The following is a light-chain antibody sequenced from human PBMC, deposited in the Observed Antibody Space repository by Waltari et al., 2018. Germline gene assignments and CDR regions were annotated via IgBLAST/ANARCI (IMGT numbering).Light chain of an antibody. CDR3: QQYYSDLLIT. V-gene: IGKV2-28*01. Sequence: DILMTQSPLSLSVSPGEPASITCRSSQSLLHSDGYNYLHWCLQKPGQSPQLLIYLGSSRASGVPDRFTGSGSGTDFTLTISSLQAEDVAVYYCQQYYSDLLITFGQGTRLEIK. CDR2: LGS. CDR1: QSLLHSDGYNY. J-gene: IGKJ5*01.